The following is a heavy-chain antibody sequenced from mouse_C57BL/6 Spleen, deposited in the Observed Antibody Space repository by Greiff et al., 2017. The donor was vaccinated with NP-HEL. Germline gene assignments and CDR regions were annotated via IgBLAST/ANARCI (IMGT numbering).Heavy chain of an antibody. CDR2: IYPGDGDT. CDR1: GYAFSSYW. D-gene: IGHD1-1*01. CDR3: ARALITTVVEGWYFDV. V-gene: IGHV1-80*01. J-gene: IGHJ1*03. Sequence: QVQLQQSGAELVKPGASVKISCKASGYAFSSYWMNWVKQRPGKGLEWIGQIYPGDGDTNYNGKFKGKATLTADKSSSTAYMQLSSLTSEDSAVYFCARALITTVVEGWYFDVWGTGTTVTVSS.